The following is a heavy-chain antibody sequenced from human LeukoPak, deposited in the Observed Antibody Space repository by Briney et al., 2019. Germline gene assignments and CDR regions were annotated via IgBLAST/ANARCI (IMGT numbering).Heavy chain of an antibody. D-gene: IGHD6-19*01. V-gene: IGHV3-53*01. Sequence: GGSLGLSCAASGFTVSNNYVSWVRQAPGKGLEWVSVIHSGGATYHADSVKGRFTISRDNSKNTVYLQMNGLRAEDTAVYFCARIGALAGPDTIPFDYWGQGTLVTVSS. J-gene: IGHJ4*02. CDR2: IHSGGAT. CDR1: GFTVSNNY. CDR3: ARIGALAGPDTIPFDY.